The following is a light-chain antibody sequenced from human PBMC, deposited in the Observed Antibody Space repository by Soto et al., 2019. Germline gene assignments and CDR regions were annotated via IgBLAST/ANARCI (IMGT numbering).Light chain of an antibody. V-gene: IGKV3-20*01. Sequence: EIVIAQSPATLAVSPGERATLSCRASQSVSSNLAWYQQKPGQAPRLLIYGASSRATGIPDRFSGSGSGTDFTLTISRLEPEDFAVYYCQQYGSSLWTFGQGTKVDIK. CDR3: QQYGSSLWT. J-gene: IGKJ1*01. CDR2: GAS. CDR1: QSVSSN.